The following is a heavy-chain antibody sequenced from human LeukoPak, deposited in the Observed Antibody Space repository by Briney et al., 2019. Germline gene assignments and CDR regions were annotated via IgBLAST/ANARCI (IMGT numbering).Heavy chain of an antibody. Sequence: PGRSLRLSCAASGFTFDDYAMHWVRQAPGKGLEWVSYISSSSSTIYYADSVKGRFTISRDNAKNSLYLQMNSLRAEDTAVYYCARGGYYGSGSYLDYYYYGMDVWGQGTTVTVSS. J-gene: IGHJ6*02. V-gene: IGHV3-48*04. D-gene: IGHD3-10*01. CDR1: GFTFDDYA. CDR3: ARGGYYGSGSYLDYYYYGMDV. CDR2: ISSSSSTI.